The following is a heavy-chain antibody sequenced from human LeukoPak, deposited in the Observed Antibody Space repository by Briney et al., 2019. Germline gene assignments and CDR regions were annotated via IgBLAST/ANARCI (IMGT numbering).Heavy chain of an antibody. J-gene: IGHJ4*02. CDR1: GFTCDDYA. Sequence: QSGRSLRLSCAASGFTCDDYAMHWVRQAPGKGLEWVSGISWNSGSIGYADSVKGRFTISRDNAKNSLYLQMNSLRAEDMALYYCAKDLVVRGVIISFGLDYWGQGTLVTVSS. CDR2: ISWNSGSI. D-gene: IGHD3-10*01. CDR3: AKDLVVRGVIISFGLDY. V-gene: IGHV3-9*03.